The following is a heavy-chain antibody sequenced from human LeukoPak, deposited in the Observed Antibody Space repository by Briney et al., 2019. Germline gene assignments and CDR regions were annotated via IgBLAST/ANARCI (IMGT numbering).Heavy chain of an antibody. J-gene: IGHJ6*02. V-gene: IGHV4-4*02. CDR2: IYHSGST. CDR1: GGSISSNNW. Sequence: SGTLSLTCAVSGGSISSNNWRSCVRQPPGKGLEWIGEIYHSGSTNYNPSLRSRVTISVDKSKNQFSLKLSSVTAADTAVYYCARDAHSSSWYYYCGMDVWGQGTTVTVSS. D-gene: IGHD6-13*01. CDR3: ARDAHSSSWYYYCGMDV.